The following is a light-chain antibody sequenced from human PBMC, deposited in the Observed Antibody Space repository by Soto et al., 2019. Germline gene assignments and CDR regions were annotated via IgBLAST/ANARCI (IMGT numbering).Light chain of an antibody. CDR2: DAS. V-gene: IGKV3-11*01. Sequence: EIVLTQSPATLSLSPGERATLSCRASQSVSSYLAWYQQKPGQAPRLLIYDASNRATGIPARFSGSGSGTDFTLTISSLEPEDFAVYYFQQRSNWPLTFGGGTTVEIK. J-gene: IGKJ4*01. CDR3: QQRSNWPLT. CDR1: QSVSSY.